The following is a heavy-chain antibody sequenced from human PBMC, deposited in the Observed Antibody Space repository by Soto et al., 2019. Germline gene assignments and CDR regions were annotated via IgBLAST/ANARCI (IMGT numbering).Heavy chain of an antibody. J-gene: IGHJ5*01. CDR1: GFTFNNYA. V-gene: IGHV3-23*01. Sequence: EVQLLESGGGLVQPGGSLRLSCAASGFTFNNYAMSWVRQAPGKGLEWVSGISLGGITTYYADSVKGRFTISRDNSKSTLYLQMNSLRAEDTAVYYCAKSSGYTSAWYDYWGHGTLVTVSS. CDR2: ISLGGITT. D-gene: IGHD6-19*01. CDR3: AKSSGYTSAWYDY.